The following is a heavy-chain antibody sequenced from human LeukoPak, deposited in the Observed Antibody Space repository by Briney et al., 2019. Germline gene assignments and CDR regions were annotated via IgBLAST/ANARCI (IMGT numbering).Heavy chain of an antibody. V-gene: IGHV3-53*01. CDR2: IYDDA. Sequence: GGSLRLSCAASGFIVSDNYMSWVRQAPGKGLEWVSIIYDDAYYADSVTGRFTISRDSSKNTVYLQMNSLRAEDTALYYCARDHPDYYMDVWGKGTTVTVSS. CDR1: GFIVSDNY. J-gene: IGHJ6*03. CDR3: ARDHPDYYMDV.